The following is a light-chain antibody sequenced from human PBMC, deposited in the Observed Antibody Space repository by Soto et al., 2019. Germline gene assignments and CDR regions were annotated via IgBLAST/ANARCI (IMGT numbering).Light chain of an antibody. CDR2: DAS. CDR3: QQFNRYSWT. V-gene: IGKV1-5*01. CDR1: QSISSW. J-gene: IGKJ1*01. Sequence: DIQMTQSPSTLSASVRDRVTITCRASQSISSWLAWYRQKPGKAPELLISDASRLESGVPSRFSGSGSGKEFTLTISSRQPDDFPTSYCQQFNRYSWTVGQGPKVEIQ.